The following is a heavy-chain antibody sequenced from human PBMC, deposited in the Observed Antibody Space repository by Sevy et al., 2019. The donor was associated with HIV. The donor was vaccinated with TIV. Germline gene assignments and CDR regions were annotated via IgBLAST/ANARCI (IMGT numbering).Heavy chain of an antibody. CDR3: TLRGYCSGGSCYPAIDY. CDR1: GFTFSGSA. CDR2: IRSKANSYAT. V-gene: IGHV3-73*01. Sequence: GGSLRLSCAASGFTFSGSAMHWVRQASGKGLEWVGRIRSKANSYATAYAASVKGRFTISRDDSKNTAYLQMNSLKTDDTAVYYCTLRGYCSGGSCYPAIDYWGQGTLVTVSS. J-gene: IGHJ4*02. D-gene: IGHD2-15*01.